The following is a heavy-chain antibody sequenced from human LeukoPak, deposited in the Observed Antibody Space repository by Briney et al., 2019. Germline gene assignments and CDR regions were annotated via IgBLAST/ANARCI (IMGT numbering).Heavy chain of an antibody. J-gene: IGHJ5*02. CDR3: VRGHYDILTGYHNWFDP. Sequence: SETLSLTCTVSGGSISSSYWSWIRQPPGKGLEWIGYIYYSGSTNYNPSLKSRVTISVDTSKNQVSLKLSSVTAADTAVYYCVRGHYDILTGYHNWFDPWGQGTLAAVSS. CDR1: GGSISSSY. D-gene: IGHD3-9*01. V-gene: IGHV4-59*01. CDR2: IYYSGST.